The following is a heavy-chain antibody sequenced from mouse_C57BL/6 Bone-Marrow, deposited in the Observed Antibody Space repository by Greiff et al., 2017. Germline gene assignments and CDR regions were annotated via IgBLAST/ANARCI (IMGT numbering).Heavy chain of an antibody. D-gene: IGHD1-1*01. J-gene: IGHJ2*01. CDR3: TTRITTVVAPFDY. CDR1: GFNFQDDY. V-gene: IGHV14-4*01. CDR2: IDPENGDT. Sequence: VQLQQSGAELVRPGASVKLSCTASGFNFQDDYMHWVKQRPEQGLEWIGWIDPENGDTEYASKFQGKATITADTSSNTAYLQLSSLTSEDTAVYYCTTRITTVVAPFDYWGQGTTLTVSS.